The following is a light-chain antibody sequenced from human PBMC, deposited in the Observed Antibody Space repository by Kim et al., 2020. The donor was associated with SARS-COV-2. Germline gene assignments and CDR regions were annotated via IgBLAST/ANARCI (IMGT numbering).Light chain of an antibody. J-gene: IGLJ2*01. CDR1: SGTIASYY. V-gene: IGLV6-57*03. CDR3: QSYDSTDVV. CDR2: EDN. Sequence: GKTVTISCTRSSGTIASYYVQWYQHRPGSAPTTVIYEDNQRPSGVPDRFSGSIDSSSNSASLTISGLKTEDEADYYCQSYDSTDVVFGGGTQLTVL.